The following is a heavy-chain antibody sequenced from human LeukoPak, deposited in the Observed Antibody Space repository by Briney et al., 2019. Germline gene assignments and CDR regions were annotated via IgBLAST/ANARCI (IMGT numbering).Heavy chain of an antibody. CDR3: ARPQYSYYYDSSGYYYEVPDAFDI. V-gene: IGHV1-18*01. D-gene: IGHD3-22*01. CDR2: ISAYNGNT. Sequence: RASVKVSCKASGYTFTSYGISWVRQAPGQGLEWVGWISAYNGNTNYAQKLQGRVTMTTDTSTSTAYMELRSLRSDDTAVYYCARPQYSYYYDSSGYYYEVPDAFDIWGQGTMVTVSS. CDR1: GYTFTSYG. J-gene: IGHJ3*02.